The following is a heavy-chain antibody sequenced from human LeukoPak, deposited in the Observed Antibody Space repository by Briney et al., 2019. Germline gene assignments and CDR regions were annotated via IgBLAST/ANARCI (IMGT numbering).Heavy chain of an antibody. V-gene: IGHV3-23*01. CDR3: AKRSNFWTGYLDY. J-gene: IGHJ4*02. CDR1: KFTFSNYA. CDR2: ISGSGGST. Sequence: PGGSLRLSCTASKFTFSNYAMSWVRQAPGKGLEWVSVISGSGGSTYYADSVKGRFTISRDNSKHTLFLQMNSLRTEDTAVYYCAKRSNFWTGYLDYGGQGTLATVS. D-gene: IGHD3/OR15-3a*01.